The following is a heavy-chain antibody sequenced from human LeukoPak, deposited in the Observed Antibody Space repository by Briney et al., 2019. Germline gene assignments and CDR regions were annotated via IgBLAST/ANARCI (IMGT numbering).Heavy chain of an antibody. V-gene: IGHV1-18*01. CDR2: INAYNGNT. CDR3: AREGFNYDILTGSKTTRYYYYYMDV. D-gene: IGHD3-9*01. J-gene: IGHJ6*03. CDR1: GYTFTSYG. Sequence: ASVKVSCKASGYTFTSYGISWVRQAPGQGLEWMGWINAYNGNTNYAQKLQGRVTMTTDTSTSTAYMELRSLRSDDTAVYYCAREGFNYDILTGSKTTRYYYYYMDVWGKGTTVTISS.